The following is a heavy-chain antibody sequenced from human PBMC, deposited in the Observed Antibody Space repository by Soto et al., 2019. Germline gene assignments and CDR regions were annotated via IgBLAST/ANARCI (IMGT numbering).Heavy chain of an antibody. CDR1: GFTFSSYG. Sequence: GGSLRLSCAASGFTFSSYGMHWVRQAPGKGLEWVAVIWYDGSNKYYADSVKGRFTISRDNSKNTLYLQMNSLRAEDTAVYYCARERDKSARVIYYYYGMDVWGQGTTVTVSS. D-gene: IGHD2-15*01. J-gene: IGHJ6*02. V-gene: IGHV3-33*01. CDR2: IWYDGSNK. CDR3: ARERDKSARVIYYYYGMDV.